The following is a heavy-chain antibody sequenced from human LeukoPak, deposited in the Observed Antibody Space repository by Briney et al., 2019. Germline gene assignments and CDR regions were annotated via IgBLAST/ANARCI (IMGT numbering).Heavy chain of an antibody. CDR3: ARRKASSGWYPEATYYFDY. CDR1: GGSISSYL. Sequence: AETLSLTCTVSGGSISSYLWSWIRQPPGKGLEWIPHIYYSGSTNYNPSLKSRVTILVDSSKNQFSLKLSSVTAADTAMYYCARRKASSGWYPEATYYFDYWGQGILVTVSS. D-gene: IGHD6-19*01. V-gene: IGHV4-59*08. CDR2: IYYSGST. J-gene: IGHJ4*02.